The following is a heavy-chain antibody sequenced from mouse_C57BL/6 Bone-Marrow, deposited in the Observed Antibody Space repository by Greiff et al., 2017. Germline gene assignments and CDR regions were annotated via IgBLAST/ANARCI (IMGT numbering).Heavy chain of an antibody. J-gene: IGHJ3*01. V-gene: IGHV1-81*01. D-gene: IGHD3-2*02. Sequence: VLLVESGAELARPGASVKLSCKASGYTFTSYGISWVKQRTGQGLEWIGEIYPRSGNTYYNEKFKGKATLTADKSSSTAYMELRSLTSEDSAFYFCARPAQVTPFAYWGQGTLVTVSA. CDR1: GYTFTSYG. CDR3: ARPAQVTPFAY. CDR2: IYPRSGNT.